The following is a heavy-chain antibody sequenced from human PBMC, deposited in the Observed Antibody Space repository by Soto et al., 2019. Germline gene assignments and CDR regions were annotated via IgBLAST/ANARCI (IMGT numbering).Heavy chain of an antibody. V-gene: IGHV1-2*04. Sequence: VSVEVSCKACGYTFTGYYMHWVRQAPGQGLEWMGWINPNSGGTNYAQKLQGWVTMTRDTSISTAYMELSRLRSDDTAVYYCAREGVFDSSSWGYYYYGMDVWGQGTTVTVSS. D-gene: IGHD6-13*01. CDR3: AREGVFDSSSWGYYYYGMDV. CDR1: GYTFTGYY. CDR2: INPNSGGT. J-gene: IGHJ6*02.